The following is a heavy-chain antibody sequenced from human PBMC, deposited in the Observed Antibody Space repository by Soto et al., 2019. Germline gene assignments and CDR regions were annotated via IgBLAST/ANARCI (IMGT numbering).Heavy chain of an antibody. D-gene: IGHD1-7*01. V-gene: IGHV3-23*01. CDR3: AKSLRNWNYVPFAY. Sequence: GGSLRLSCAASGFTFSSYAMSWVRQAPGKGLEWVSAISGSGGSTYYADSVKGRFTISRDNSKNTLYLQMNSPRAEDTAVYYCAKSLRNWNYVPFAYWGQGTLVTVSS. CDR2: ISGSGGST. CDR1: GFTFSSYA. J-gene: IGHJ4*02.